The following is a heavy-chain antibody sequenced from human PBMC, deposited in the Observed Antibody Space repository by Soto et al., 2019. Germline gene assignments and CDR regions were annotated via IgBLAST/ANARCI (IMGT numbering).Heavy chain of an antibody. Sequence: SETLSLTCTVSGGSISSYYWSWIRQPPGKGLEWIGYIYYTGSTNYNPSLKSRVTISVDTSKNQLSLKLSSVTAADTAVYYCASLCSSTSCCDGYWGQGTLVTVSS. D-gene: IGHD2-2*01. J-gene: IGHJ4*02. CDR2: IYYTGST. CDR1: GGSISSYY. CDR3: ASLCSSTSCCDGY. V-gene: IGHV4-59*01.